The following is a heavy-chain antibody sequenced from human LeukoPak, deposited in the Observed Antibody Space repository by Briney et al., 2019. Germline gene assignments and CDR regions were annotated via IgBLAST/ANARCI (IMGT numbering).Heavy chain of an antibody. CDR2: INPSGGST. CDR1: GYTFTSYY. CDR3: ARDRCSSTSCYRFDP. Sequence: ASVKVSCKASGYTFTSYYMHWVRQAPGQGLEWMGIINPSGGSTSYAQKFQGRVTMTRDTSTSTVYMELSSLRSEDTAVYYCARDRCSSTSCYRFDPWGQGTLVTVSS. D-gene: IGHD2-2*01. J-gene: IGHJ5*02. V-gene: IGHV1-46*01.